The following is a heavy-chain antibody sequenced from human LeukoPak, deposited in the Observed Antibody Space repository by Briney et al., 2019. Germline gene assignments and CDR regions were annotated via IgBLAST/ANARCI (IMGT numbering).Heavy chain of an antibody. V-gene: IGHV1-8*01. CDR2: MNPNSGNT. Sequence: SVKVSCKASGYTFTSYDINWVRQATREGLEWMGWMNPNSGNTGYAQKFQGRVTMTRNTSISTAYMELSSRRSEETAVYYCATGYSSSWGGYWFDPWGQGTLVTVSS. CDR1: GYTFTSYD. CDR3: ATGYSSSWGGYWFDP. D-gene: IGHD6-13*01. J-gene: IGHJ5*02.